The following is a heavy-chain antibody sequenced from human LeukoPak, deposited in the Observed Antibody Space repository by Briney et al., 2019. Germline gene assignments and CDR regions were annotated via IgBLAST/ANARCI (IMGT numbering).Heavy chain of an antibody. Sequence: TGGSLRLSCAASGFTASSNYMSWVRQAPGKGLEWVSVIYSGGSTYYADSVKGRFTISRDNSKNTLYLQMNSLRAEDTAVYYCARGSVGPYCTNGVCYTKNNYYYYMDVWGKGTTVTVSS. CDR3: ARGSVGPYCTNGVCYTKNNYYYYMDV. J-gene: IGHJ6*03. D-gene: IGHD2-8*01. CDR1: GFTASSNY. CDR2: IYSGGST. V-gene: IGHV3-53*01.